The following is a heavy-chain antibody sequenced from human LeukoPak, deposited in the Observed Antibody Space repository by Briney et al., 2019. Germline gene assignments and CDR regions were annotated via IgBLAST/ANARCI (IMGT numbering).Heavy chain of an antibody. V-gene: IGHV3-30*02. D-gene: IGHD3-10*01. CDR2: IRYDGSNK. Sequence: GGSLRHSCAASGFTFSSYGMHWVRQAPGKGLEWVAFIRYDGSNKYYADSVKGRFTISRDNSKNTLYLQMNSLRAEDTAVYYCARNNYYGSGSYYVYWGQGTLVTVSS. CDR1: GFTFSSYG. J-gene: IGHJ4*02. CDR3: ARNNYYGSGSYYVY.